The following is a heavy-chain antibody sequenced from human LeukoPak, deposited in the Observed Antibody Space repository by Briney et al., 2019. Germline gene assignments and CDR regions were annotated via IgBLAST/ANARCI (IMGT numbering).Heavy chain of an antibody. D-gene: IGHD5-24*01. CDR1: GFTFSSYG. CDR3: AKELERNGYNLEYYFAY. V-gene: IGHV3-30*18. Sequence: GGSLRLSCAASGFTFSSYGMHWVRQAPGKGLEWVAVISYDGSNKYYADSVKGRFTISRDNSKNTLYLQMNSLRAEDTAVYYCAKELERNGYNLEYYFAYWGQGTLVTVSS. CDR2: ISYDGSNK. J-gene: IGHJ4*02.